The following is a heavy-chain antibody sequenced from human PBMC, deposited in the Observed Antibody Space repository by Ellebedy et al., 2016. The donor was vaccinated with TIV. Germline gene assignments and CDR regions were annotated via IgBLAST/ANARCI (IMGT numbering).Heavy chain of an antibody. D-gene: IGHD3-9*01. Sequence: GESLKISCKGSGYSFPTYWISWVRQMPGQGLEWMGKIDPTDSYTNYSPSFQRHVTISVDRSIGTAYLQWGSLKASDTARYYCARHRLRYFDWFESWGQGTLVTVSS. V-gene: IGHV5-10-1*01. CDR1: GYSFPTYW. CDR3: ARHRLRYFDWFES. CDR2: IDPTDSYT. J-gene: IGHJ5*01.